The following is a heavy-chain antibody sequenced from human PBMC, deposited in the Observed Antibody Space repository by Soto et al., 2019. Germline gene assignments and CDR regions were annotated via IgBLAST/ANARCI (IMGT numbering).Heavy chain of an antibody. CDR3: AKDAGLLGCIDWYFDV. D-gene: IGHD2-21*01. Sequence: EVQLLESGGGLMQPGGSLRLSCAASGYKFSNYAMTWVRQAPGKGLEWVSCISNGGDYIYYADAVKGRVPISRDRSTSRLCLQVNCLTADDTVVYYCAKDAGLLGCIDWYFDVCGRGMLVTV. V-gene: IGHV3-23*01. CDR2: ISNGGDYI. CDR1: GYKFSNYA. J-gene: IGHJ2*01.